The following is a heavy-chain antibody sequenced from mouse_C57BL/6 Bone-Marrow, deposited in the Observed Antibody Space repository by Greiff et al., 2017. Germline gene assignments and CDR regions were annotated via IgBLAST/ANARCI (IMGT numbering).Heavy chain of an antibody. D-gene: IGHD1-1*01. CDR2: INPGSGGT. J-gene: IGHJ2*01. CDR3: AREFPYYYGSSLDY. CDR1: GYAFTNYL. V-gene: IGHV1-54*01. Sequence: QVQLQQSGAELVRPGTSVKVSCKASGYAFTNYLIEWVKQRPGQGLEWIGVINPGSGGTNYNEKFKGKATLTADKSSSPAYMQLSSLTSEDSAVYFCAREFPYYYGSSLDYWGQGTTLTVSS.